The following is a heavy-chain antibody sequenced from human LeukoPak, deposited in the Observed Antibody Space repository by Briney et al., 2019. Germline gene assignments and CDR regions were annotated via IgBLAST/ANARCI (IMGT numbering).Heavy chain of an antibody. Sequence: PGGSLRLSCAASGFTFEDYAMHWVRQAPGKGLEWVSGINWNSASTGYADSVKGRFTISRDNVMNSLYLQMNILRPEDTALYYCVKDRRNPYRPEGPFDPWGQGTLVTVSS. CDR2: INWNSAST. CDR1: GFTFEDYA. D-gene: IGHD1-14*01. CDR3: VKDRRNPYRPEGPFDP. V-gene: IGHV3-9*01. J-gene: IGHJ5*02.